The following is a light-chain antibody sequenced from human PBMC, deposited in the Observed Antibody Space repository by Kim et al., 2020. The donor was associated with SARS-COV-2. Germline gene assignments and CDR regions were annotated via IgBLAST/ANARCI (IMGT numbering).Light chain of an antibody. CDR1: QSISNNY. Sequence: EIVLTQSPGTLSLSPGERATLSCRASQSISNNYLAWYQHKPGQAPRLLIYAASSRDTGIPARFSGSGSGTDFTLTISRLEPESFAVYYCQQYATAPLTFGQGTRLEIK. J-gene: IGKJ5*01. CDR2: AAS. V-gene: IGKV3-20*01. CDR3: QQYATAPLT.